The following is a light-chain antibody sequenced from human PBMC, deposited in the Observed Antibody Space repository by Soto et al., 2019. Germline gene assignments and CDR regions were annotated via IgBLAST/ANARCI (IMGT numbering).Light chain of an antibody. Sequence: EIVLTQSPGTLSLSPGERATLYCKASQSVSSNYLAWYQQKPGQAPRLLIYGASSRATGIPDRFSGSGSGTDFTLTISRLEPEDFAVYYCQQYGSSLTWTFGQGTKVDIK. CDR2: GAS. V-gene: IGKV3-20*01. J-gene: IGKJ1*01. CDR1: QSVSSNY. CDR3: QQYGSSLTWT.